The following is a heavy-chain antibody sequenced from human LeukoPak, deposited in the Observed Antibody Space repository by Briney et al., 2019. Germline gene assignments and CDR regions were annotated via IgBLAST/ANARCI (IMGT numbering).Heavy chain of an antibody. J-gene: IGHJ6*02. D-gene: IGHD1-26*01. CDR2: ISGSGGST. CDR3: IRGAASGSYYGFDV. CDR1: GFTFSSYA. Sequence: GGSLRLSWAASGFTFSSYAMSWVRQAPGKGLEWVSAISGSGGSTYYADSVKGRFTLSRDDSKNTAYLQMNSLKTEDTAVYYCIRGAASGSYYGFDVWGQGATVTVSS. V-gene: IGHV3-23*01.